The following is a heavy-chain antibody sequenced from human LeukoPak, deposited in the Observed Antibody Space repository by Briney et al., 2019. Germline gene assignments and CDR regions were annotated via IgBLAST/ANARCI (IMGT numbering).Heavy chain of an antibody. J-gene: IGHJ6*03. CDR1: GGTFSSYA. CDR2: IIPIFGTA. Sequence: SVKVSCKASGGTFSSYAISWVRQAPGQGLEWMGGIIPIFGTANYAQKFQGRVTITADESTTTAYIELSSLRSEDTAVYYCAGMTSXVDIVAXSPYYXXXXXM. V-gene: IGHV1-69*01. D-gene: IGHD5-12*01. CDR3: AGMTSXVDIVAXSPYYXXXXXM.